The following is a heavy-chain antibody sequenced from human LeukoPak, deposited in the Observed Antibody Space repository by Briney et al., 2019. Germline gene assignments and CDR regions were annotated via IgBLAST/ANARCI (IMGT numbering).Heavy chain of an antibody. J-gene: IGHJ4*02. CDR3: ARLGGSIAARPNSFDY. V-gene: IGHV1-69*06. CDR1: GGTFSSYA. Sequence: SVKVSCKASGGTFSSYAISWVRQAPGQGLEWMGGITPIFGTANYAQKFQGRVTITADKSTSTAYMELSSLRSEDTAVYYCARLGGSIAARPNSFDYWGQGTLVTVSS. D-gene: IGHD6-6*01. CDR2: ITPIFGTA.